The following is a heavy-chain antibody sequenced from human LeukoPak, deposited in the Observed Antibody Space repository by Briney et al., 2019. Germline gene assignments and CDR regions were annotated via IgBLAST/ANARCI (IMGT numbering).Heavy chain of an antibody. V-gene: IGHV3-23*01. CDR1: GFTFSSYA. J-gene: IGHJ4*02. CDR3: AKFHGPRLAVAVTTPFDY. CDR2: ISGSGGST. Sequence: PGGSLRLSCAASGFTFSSYAMSWVRQAPGKGLEWVSAISGSGGSTYYADSVKGRLTISRDNSKSTLYLQMNSLRAEDTAVYYCAKFHGPRLAVAVTTPFDYWGQGTLVTVSS. D-gene: IGHD6-19*01.